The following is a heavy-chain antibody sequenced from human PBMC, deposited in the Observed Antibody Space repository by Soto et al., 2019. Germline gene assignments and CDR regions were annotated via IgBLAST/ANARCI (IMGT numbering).Heavy chain of an antibody. J-gene: IGHJ3*01. V-gene: IGHV3-11*01. Sequence: PGGSLRLSCATSGINFSDHFMAWIRLSPGKGLEWIAYISGSGTTIYYADSVRGRFTISRDNANDSLYLQMNSLRAEDTAVYYCARDGRYKTPYDGFDPWGQGTMVTVSS. CDR2: ISGSGTTI. CDR1: GINFSDHF. CDR3: ARDGRYKTPYDGFDP. D-gene: IGHD1-26*01.